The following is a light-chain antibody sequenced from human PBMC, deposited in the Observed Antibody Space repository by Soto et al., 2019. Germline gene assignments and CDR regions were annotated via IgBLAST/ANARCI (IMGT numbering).Light chain of an antibody. J-gene: IGKJ1*01. CDR2: VAS. CDR3: QQSDSNPKT. V-gene: IGKV1-39*01. Sequence: DIQMTQSPSSLSASVGDRVTITCQATQNINTYVNWYQQKPGKAPQLLIYVASSLQSGVPSRFSGRGSGADFTLTISSLQPEDFATYYCQQSDSNPKTFGQGTKVEV. CDR1: QNINTY.